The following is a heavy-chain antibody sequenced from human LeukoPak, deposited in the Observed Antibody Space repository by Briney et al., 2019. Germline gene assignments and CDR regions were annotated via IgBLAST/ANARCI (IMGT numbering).Heavy chain of an antibody. CDR3: AKAWGLRFLEFYFDY. CDR1: GFTFSSYA. D-gene: IGHD3-3*01. V-gene: IGHV3-23*01. CDR2: ISGSGGST. Sequence: GGSLRVSCAASGFTFSSYAMSWVRQAPGKGLEWVSAISGSGGSTYYADSVKGRFTISRDNSKNTLYLQMNSLRAEDTAVYYCAKAWGLRFLEFYFDYWGQGTLVTASS. J-gene: IGHJ4*02.